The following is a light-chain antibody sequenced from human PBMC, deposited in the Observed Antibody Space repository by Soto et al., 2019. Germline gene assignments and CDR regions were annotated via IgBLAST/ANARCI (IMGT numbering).Light chain of an antibody. V-gene: IGKV3-15*01. CDR3: QQYNNWRGT. CDR1: QSVSSN. CDR2: GAS. J-gene: IGKJ1*01. Sequence: EIVMTQSPATLSVSPGERATLSCRASQSVSSNFAWYQQKPGQAPRLLIYGASTRATGIPARFSGSRSGTEFTLTISSLQSEDFAVYYCQQYNNWRGTFGQGTKVEIK.